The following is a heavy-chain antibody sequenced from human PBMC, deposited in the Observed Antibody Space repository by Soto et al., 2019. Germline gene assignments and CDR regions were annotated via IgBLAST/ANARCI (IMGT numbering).Heavy chain of an antibody. CDR2: IKSKSAGETT. Sequence: EVQLVESGGGLVKPGGSLRLSCAASGFSFRTTWMAWVRQAPGKGLEWVGRIKSKSAGETTDYADPVKGRFTISRDDSKDTLYLPMDSLETGDTAVYYCSTGSPLSGRVFDYWGQGTLVTVSS. V-gene: IGHV3-15*05. J-gene: IGHJ4*02. CDR3: STGSPLSGRVFDY. CDR1: GFSFRTTW. D-gene: IGHD1-26*01.